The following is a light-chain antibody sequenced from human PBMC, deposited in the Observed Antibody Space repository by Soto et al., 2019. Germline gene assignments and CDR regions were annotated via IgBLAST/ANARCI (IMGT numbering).Light chain of an antibody. CDR2: GTS. J-gene: IGKJ5*01. V-gene: IGKV3D-20*01. CDR1: PSVSSSY. CDR3: QQCGESPNT. Sequence: EIVLTQSPATLSLSPGERATLSCGASPSVSSSYLAWYQQKPGLAPRLLIYGTSTRATGIPARFSGSGSGTDFTLTISRLEPEDFATYCCQQCGESPNTVGQGTRRESK.